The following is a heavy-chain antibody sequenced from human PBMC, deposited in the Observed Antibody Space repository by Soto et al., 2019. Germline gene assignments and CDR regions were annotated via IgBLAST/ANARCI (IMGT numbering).Heavy chain of an antibody. J-gene: IGHJ4*02. Sequence: GGSLRLSCAVSGFTFSDYYMTWIRQAPGKGLEWVSYISSSTSHTNYADSVKGRFTISRDNAKNSLFLQMNSLRAEDTAVYYWARGRGAAADYFDFWGQGPLVTVSS. D-gene: IGHD6-13*01. CDR3: ARGRGAAADYFDF. CDR1: GFTFSDYY. CDR2: ISSSTSHT. V-gene: IGHV3-11*05.